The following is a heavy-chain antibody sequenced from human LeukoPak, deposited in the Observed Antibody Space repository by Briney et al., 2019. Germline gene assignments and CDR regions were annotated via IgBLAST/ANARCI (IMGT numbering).Heavy chain of an antibody. CDR3: AKVVRGVNYYMDV. Sequence: GGSLRLSCAASGFTFSSYSMNWVRQAPGKGLEWVSAISGSGGSTYYADSVKGRFTISRDNSKNTLYLQMNSLRAEDTAVYYCAKVVRGVNYYMDVWGKGTTVTVSS. V-gene: IGHV3-23*01. CDR1: GFTFSSYS. CDR2: ISGSGGST. D-gene: IGHD3-10*01. J-gene: IGHJ6*03.